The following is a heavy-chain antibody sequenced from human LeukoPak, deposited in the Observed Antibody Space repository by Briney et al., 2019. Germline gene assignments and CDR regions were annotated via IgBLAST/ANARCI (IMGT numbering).Heavy chain of an antibody. J-gene: IGHJ4*02. D-gene: IGHD1-1*01. CDR2: ISNNGSTK. V-gene: IGHV3-48*01. CDR1: GFTFSSYR. Sequence: GGSLRLSCVASGFTFSSYRMNWVRQAPGKGLEWVSYISNNGSTKYYADSVKGRFTISRDNSKNTLYLQMSSLRAEDTAVYYCVKITSVTGGDCWGQGTRLTVSS. CDR3: VKITSVTGGDC.